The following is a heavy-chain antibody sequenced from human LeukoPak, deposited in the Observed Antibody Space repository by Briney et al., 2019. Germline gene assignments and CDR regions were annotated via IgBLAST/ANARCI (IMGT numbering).Heavy chain of an antibody. Sequence: GGSLRLSCAASGFTFSSYAMHWVRQAPGKGLEWVAVISYDGSNKYYADSVKGRFTISRDNSKNTLYLQMNSLGAEDTAVYYCARDLNSTPEYYFDYWGQGTLVTVSS. CDR3: ARDLNSTPEYYFDY. J-gene: IGHJ4*02. D-gene: IGHD2/OR15-2a*01. CDR2: ISYDGSNK. CDR1: GFTFSSYA. V-gene: IGHV3-30*04.